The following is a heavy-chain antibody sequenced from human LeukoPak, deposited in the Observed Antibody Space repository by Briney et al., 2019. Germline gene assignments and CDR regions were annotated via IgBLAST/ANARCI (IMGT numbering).Heavy chain of an antibody. CDR1: GGSINSDDY. J-gene: IGHJ4*02. CDR2: INNSGNR. V-gene: IGHV4-30-4*02. D-gene: IGHD5-18*01. CDR3: ARDGYNYGGRLLDY. Sequence: SETLSLTCTVSGGSINSDDYWSWIRQPPGKGLEWIGHINNSGNRYYNPSLRSRVTISVDTSRNQFSLMLNSVTAADTAMYYCARDGYNYGGRLLDYWGQGTLVTVSS.